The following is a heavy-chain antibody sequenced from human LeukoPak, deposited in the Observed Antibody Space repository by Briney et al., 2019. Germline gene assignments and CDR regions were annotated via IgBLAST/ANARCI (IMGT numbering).Heavy chain of an antibody. CDR1: GYSLTSYW. J-gene: IGHJ4*02. Sequence: GESLKISCKGSGYSLTSYWIGWVRQMPGKGLEWMGIIYPGDSDTRYSPSFQGQVTITADNSISTAYLQRSSLTASDNAMYYCARQRRSSGWPNDYWGQGTLVTVSS. CDR3: ARQRRSSGWPNDY. D-gene: IGHD6-19*01. V-gene: IGHV5-51*01. CDR2: IYPGDSDT.